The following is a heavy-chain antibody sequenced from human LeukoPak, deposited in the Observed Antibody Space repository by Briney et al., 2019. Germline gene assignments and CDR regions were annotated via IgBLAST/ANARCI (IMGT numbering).Heavy chain of an antibody. D-gene: IGHD5-18*01. CDR2: MHSSGRT. Sequence: SETLSLTCTVSGASISSGSYYWTWIRQPAGKGLEWIGRMHSSGRTSYSPSLKSRVTISVDTSKNQFSLKLSSVTAADTAVYYCARGLRGYSYGYVPWELSYYMNVWGKGTTVTVSS. CDR1: GASISSGSYY. CDR3: ARGLRGYSYGYVPWELSYYMNV. V-gene: IGHV4-61*02. J-gene: IGHJ6*03.